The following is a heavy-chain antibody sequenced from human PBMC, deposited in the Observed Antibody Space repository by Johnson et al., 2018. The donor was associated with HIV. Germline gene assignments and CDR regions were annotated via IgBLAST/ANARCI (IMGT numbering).Heavy chain of an antibody. D-gene: IGHD6-6*01. Sequence: VQLVESGGGLVKPGGSRRLSCAASGFTFSNAWMSWVRQAPGKGLEWVGRIKSKTDGGTTDYAAPVKGRFTISRDDSKNPLYLQMNSLKTEDTAVYYCTTRFIAARAFDIWGQGTMVTVSS. CDR2: IKSKTDGGTT. J-gene: IGHJ3*02. CDR3: TTRFIAARAFDI. V-gene: IGHV3-15*01. CDR1: GFTFSNAW.